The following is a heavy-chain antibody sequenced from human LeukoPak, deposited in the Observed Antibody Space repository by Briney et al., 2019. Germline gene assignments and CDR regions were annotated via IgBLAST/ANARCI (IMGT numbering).Heavy chain of an antibody. CDR2: INPNSGDT. J-gene: IGHJ4*02. V-gene: IGHV1-2*02. D-gene: IGHD2-15*01. CDR1: GYTFTVYY. CDR3: ARDQAFVYCSGGPCYDDY. Sequence: GASVRVSFKASGYTFTVYYMHWVRQAPGQGREWMGWINPNSGDTHYSQKFQGRVTITRDTASNTAYMELSRLRSDDPAVYYCARDQAFVYCSGGPCYDDYWGQGSLVTVSS.